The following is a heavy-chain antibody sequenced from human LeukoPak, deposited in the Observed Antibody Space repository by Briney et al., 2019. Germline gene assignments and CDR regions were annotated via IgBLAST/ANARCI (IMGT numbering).Heavy chain of an antibody. CDR1: GDSISISTKY. D-gene: IGHD3-10*01. CDR3: AWALRPGVTAFGF. CDR2: ISSSGST. V-gene: IGHV4-4*07. Sequence: SETLSLTCTVSGDSISISTKYWSWLRQPAGKGPEWIGRISSSGSTYYNPSLKSRVTMSMDTSKNQFSPKLTSVTAADTAVYYCAWALRPGVTAFGFWGQGTMVTVSS. J-gene: IGHJ3*01.